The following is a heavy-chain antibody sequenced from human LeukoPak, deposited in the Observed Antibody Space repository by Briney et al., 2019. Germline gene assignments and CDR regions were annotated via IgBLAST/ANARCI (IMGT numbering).Heavy chain of an antibody. Sequence: ASVTVSYKASGGTFSSYAISWVRQAPGQGLEWMGRIIPILGIANYAQKFQGRVTITADKSTSTAYMELSSLRSEDTAVYYCARAAKYYYYGMDVGGQGTTVTVSS. CDR3: ARAAKYYYYGMDV. J-gene: IGHJ6*02. CDR2: IIPILGIA. V-gene: IGHV1-69*04. CDR1: GGTFSSYA.